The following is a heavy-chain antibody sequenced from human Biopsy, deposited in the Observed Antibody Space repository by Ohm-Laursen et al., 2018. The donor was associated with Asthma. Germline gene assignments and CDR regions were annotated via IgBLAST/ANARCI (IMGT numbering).Heavy chain of an antibody. CDR3: ASDFPKDYVRCNFQF. D-gene: IGHD4-17*01. J-gene: IGHJ4*02. CDR1: GYSLIDLS. V-gene: IGHV1-24*01. Sequence: SVKVSCKISGYSLIDLSMHWVRQAPGQGLEWMGGHDHEEGGTVNARRFQGRVTMTEDTSTDTAYMELSSLSSDDTAVYYCASDFPKDYVRCNFQFWGQGTLVTVSS. CDR2: HDHEEGGT.